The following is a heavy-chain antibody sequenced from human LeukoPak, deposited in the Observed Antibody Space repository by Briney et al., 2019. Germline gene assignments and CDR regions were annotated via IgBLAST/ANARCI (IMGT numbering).Heavy chain of an antibody. CDR3: ARETGLRYFDWPRAWFDP. Sequence: EASVKVSRKASGYTFTTFDINWVRQATGQGLEWMGWMNPNSGGTNYAQKFQGRVTMTRDTSISTAYMELSRLRSDDTAVYYCARETGLRYFDWPRAWFDPWGQGTLVTVSS. V-gene: IGHV1-2*02. CDR1: GYTFTTFD. CDR2: MNPNSGGT. D-gene: IGHD3-9*01. J-gene: IGHJ5*02.